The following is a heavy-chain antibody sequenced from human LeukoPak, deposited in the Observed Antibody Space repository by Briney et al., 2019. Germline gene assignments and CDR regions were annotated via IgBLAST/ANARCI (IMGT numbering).Heavy chain of an antibody. CDR3: AKAGYCGGDCYRYYFDY. CDR1: GFTFRSFA. CDR2: ISYDGSNK. V-gene: IGHV3-30*04. Sequence: PGRSLRLSCAASGFTFRSFAMHWVRQAPGKGLEWVAVISYDGSNKKYADSVKGRFTISRDNSKNTLFLQMNSLRAEDTAVYYCAKAGYCGGDCYRYYFDYWGQGTLVTVSS. D-gene: IGHD2-21*02. J-gene: IGHJ4*02.